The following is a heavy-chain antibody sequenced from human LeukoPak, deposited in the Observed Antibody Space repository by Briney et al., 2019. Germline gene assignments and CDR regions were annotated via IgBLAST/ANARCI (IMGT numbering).Heavy chain of an antibody. V-gene: IGHV4-61*02. J-gene: IGHJ3*02. D-gene: IGHD1-1*01. CDR2: IYSTGST. Sequence: SQTLSLTCTVSGGSIRSGRYYWSWIRQPAGKGLEWIGRIYSTGSTNYNPSLRSRITISVDTSKNQFSLNLSSVTAADTAVYYCARTTRVRGSDAFDIWGQGTMVTVSS. CDR3: ARTTRVRGSDAFDI. CDR1: GGSIRSGRYY.